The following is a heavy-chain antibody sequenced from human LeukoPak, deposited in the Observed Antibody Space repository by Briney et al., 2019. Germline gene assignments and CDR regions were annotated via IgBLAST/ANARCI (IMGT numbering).Heavy chain of an antibody. CDR2: IYYSGST. V-gene: IGHV4-59*08. Sequence: SETLSLTCTVSGGSISSYYWSWIRQPPGKGLEWIGYIYYSGSTNYNPSLKSRVTISVDTSKNQFSLKLSSVTAADTAVYYCARLDTKVVAATEWFDPWGQGTLVTVSS. J-gene: IGHJ5*02. D-gene: IGHD2-15*01. CDR3: ARLDTKVVAATEWFDP. CDR1: GGSISSYY.